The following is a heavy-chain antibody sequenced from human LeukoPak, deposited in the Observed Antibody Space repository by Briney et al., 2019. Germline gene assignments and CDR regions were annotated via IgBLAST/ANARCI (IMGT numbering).Heavy chain of an antibody. J-gene: IGHJ4*02. CDR2: ISAYNGNT. CDR1: GYTFTSYG. D-gene: IGHD3-22*01. Sequence: ASVKVSCKASGYTFTSYGISWVRQAPGQGLEWMGWISAYNGNTNYAQKLQGRVTMTTDTSTSTAYMELRSLRSDDTAVYYCARALGGYDSSGYYYYYFDYWGQGTLVTVSS. CDR3: ARALGGYDSSGYYYYYFDY. V-gene: IGHV1-18*01.